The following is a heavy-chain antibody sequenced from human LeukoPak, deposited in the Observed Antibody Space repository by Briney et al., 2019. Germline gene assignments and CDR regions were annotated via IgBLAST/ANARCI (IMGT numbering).Heavy chain of an antibody. CDR2: IYTSGST. D-gene: IGHD3-10*01. J-gene: IGHJ6*02. V-gene: IGHV4-4*07. CDR3: ARVGGYYGSGSSYYYGMDV. Sequence: SETLSLTCTVSGGSISSYYWSWIRQPPGKGLEWIGRIYTSGSTNYNPSLKSRVTMSVDTSKNQFSLKLSSVTAADTAVYYCARVGGYYGSGSSYYYGMDVWGQGTTVTVSS. CDR1: GGSISSYY.